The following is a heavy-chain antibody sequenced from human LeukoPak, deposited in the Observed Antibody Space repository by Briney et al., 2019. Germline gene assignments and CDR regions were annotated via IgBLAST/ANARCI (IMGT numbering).Heavy chain of an antibody. V-gene: IGHV4-34*01. Sequence: SVTLSLTCAVYGGSFSGYYWSWIRQPPGKGLESIGEINHSGSTNYNPSLKSRVTISVDTSKNQFSLKLSSVTAADTAVYYCASPYYYDSSGYYTWGQGTLVTVSS. CDR1: GGSFSGYY. CDR2: INHSGST. CDR3: ASPYYYDSSGYYT. D-gene: IGHD3-22*01. J-gene: IGHJ5*02.